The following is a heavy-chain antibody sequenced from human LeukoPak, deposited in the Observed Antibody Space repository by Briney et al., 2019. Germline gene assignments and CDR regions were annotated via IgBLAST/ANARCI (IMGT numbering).Heavy chain of an antibody. CDR2: ISSSSSYI. CDR3: ARGGYSGYDYGNSYGY. V-gene: IGHV3-21*01. CDR1: GFTFSSYS. Sequence: GGSLRLSCAASGFTFSSYSMNWVRQAPGKGLEWVSSISSSSSYIYYADSVKGRFTISRDNAKNSLYLQMNSLRAEDTAVYYCARGGYSGYDYGNSYGYWGQGTLVTVSS. D-gene: IGHD5-12*01. J-gene: IGHJ4*02.